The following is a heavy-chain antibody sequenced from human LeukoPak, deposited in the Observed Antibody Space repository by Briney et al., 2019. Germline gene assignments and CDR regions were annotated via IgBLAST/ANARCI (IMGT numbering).Heavy chain of an antibody. CDR3: ARQPGGTAAFDI. CDR1: GGSISSYY. J-gene: IGHJ3*02. D-gene: IGHD1-14*01. V-gene: IGHV4-59*08. CDR2: IYSSGDT. Sequence: SEALSLTCAVSGGSISSYYWSWIRQPPGKGLEWIAYIYSSGDTNYNPSYKSRVTISVDTSKNQFSLKLTYVAAADTAIYYCARQPGGTAAFDIWGPGTMVTVSS.